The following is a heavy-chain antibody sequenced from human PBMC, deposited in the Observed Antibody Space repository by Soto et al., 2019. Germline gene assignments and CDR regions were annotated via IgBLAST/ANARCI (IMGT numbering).Heavy chain of an antibody. CDR3: ARDSYNSRLAMAV. Sequence: QVQLQESGAGLVKPSQTLSLTCTVSGDSISSGGYYWSWIRQHPGKGLEWIGYISYIGTTYYNPALKSRGTISVDTSKNQFSLILPSVTAADTAVYYGARDSYNSRLAMAVWGQGTTVTVSS. CDR1: GDSISSGGYY. J-gene: IGHJ6*02. V-gene: IGHV4-31*03. D-gene: IGHD6-19*01. CDR2: ISYIGTT.